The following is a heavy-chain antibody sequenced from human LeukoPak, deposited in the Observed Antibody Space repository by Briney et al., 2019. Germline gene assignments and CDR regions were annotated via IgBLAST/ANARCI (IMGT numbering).Heavy chain of an antibody. CDR1: GYTFTGYY. CDR3: ARDLSDYYDSSGKQYRFYYYGMDV. V-gene: IGHV1-2*06. CDR2: INPNSGGT. Sequence: ASVKVSCKASGYTFTGYYMHWVRQAPGQGLEWMGRINPNSGGTNYAQKFQGRVTMTRDNAKNSLYLQMNSLRAEDTAVYYCARDLSDYYDSSGKQYRFYYYGMDVWGQGTTVTVSS. J-gene: IGHJ6*02. D-gene: IGHD3-22*01.